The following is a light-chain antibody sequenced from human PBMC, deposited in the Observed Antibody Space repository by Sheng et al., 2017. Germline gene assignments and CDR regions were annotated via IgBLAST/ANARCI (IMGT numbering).Light chain of an antibody. CDR2: SDN. J-gene: IGLJ2*01. Sequence: QSVLTQPPSASETPGQRVTISCSGSSSNIGNNIVSWYQQLPGTAPKLLIYSDNQRSSGVPDRFSGSKSGTSASLAISGLQSADEADYYCAAWDNSLDGPVFGGGTKLTRP. CDR1: SSNIGNNI. V-gene: IGLV1-44*01. CDR3: AAWDNSLDGPV.